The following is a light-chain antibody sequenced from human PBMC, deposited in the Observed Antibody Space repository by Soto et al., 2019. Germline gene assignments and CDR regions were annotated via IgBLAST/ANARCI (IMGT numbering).Light chain of an antibody. CDR1: QGISSY. V-gene: IGKV1-8*01. CDR3: QKSYSTSLWT. CDR2: AAS. Sequence: AIRMPQSPSSFSASTGARVTITGRASQGISSYLAWYQQKPGKAPKLLIYAASSLQSGVPSRFSGSGSGTDFTLTIRSLQPEDFATYYCQKSYSTSLWTVGQGNKVDIK. J-gene: IGKJ1*01.